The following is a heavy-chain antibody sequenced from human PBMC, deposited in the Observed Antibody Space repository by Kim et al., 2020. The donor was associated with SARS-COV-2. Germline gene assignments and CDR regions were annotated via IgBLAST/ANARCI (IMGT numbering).Heavy chain of an antibody. CDR3: ASAKARYDFWSGLDY. CDR1: GYTFTSYY. D-gene: IGHD3-3*01. Sequence: ASVKVSCKASGYTFTSYYMHWVRQAPGQGLEWMGIINPSGGSTSYAQKFQGRVTMTRDTSTSTVYMELSSLRYEDTAVYYCASAKARYDFWSGLDYWGQGTLVTVSS. V-gene: IGHV1-46*01. J-gene: IGHJ4*02. CDR2: INPSGGST.